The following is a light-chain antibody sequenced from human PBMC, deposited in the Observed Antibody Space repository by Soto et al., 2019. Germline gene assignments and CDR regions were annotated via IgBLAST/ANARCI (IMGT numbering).Light chain of an antibody. Sequence: IQMTQSPSTLSASVGDRVTIAFRASRSISPRLAWYQQTPGKPPKALIYGASSLAAGVPSRFGASGSGTDFTITISSLQHDDVASYYCQQYSSSTTFGQGTKVDIK. J-gene: IGKJ1*01. CDR3: QQYSSSTT. CDR1: RSISPR. V-gene: IGKV1-5*01. CDR2: GAS.